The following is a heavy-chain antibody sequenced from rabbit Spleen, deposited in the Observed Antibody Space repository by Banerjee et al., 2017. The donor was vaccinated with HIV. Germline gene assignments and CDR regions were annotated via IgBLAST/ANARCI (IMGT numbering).Heavy chain of an antibody. Sequence: QQLVESGGGLVKPGASLTLTCKASGFSFSSGYDMCWVRQAPGKGLEWIACIYAGTIGGTYSATWAKGRFTLSKTSSTTVTLQMTSLTAADTATYFCARDAGTSFSTYGMDLWGPGTLVTVS. CDR2: IYAGTIGGT. J-gene: IGHJ6*01. CDR1: GFSFSSGYD. V-gene: IGHV1S40*01. CDR3: ARDAGTSFSTYGMDL. D-gene: IGHD8-1*01.